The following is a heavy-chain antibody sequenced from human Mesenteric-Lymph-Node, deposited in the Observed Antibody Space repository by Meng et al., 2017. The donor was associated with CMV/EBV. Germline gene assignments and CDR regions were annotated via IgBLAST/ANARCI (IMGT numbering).Heavy chain of an antibody. J-gene: IGHJ6*02. CDR1: GDSISSSY. V-gene: IGHV4-59*01. CDR2: IYYTGST. D-gene: IGHD3-10*01. CDR3: ARELLWFGELLLSYYYGMDV. Sequence: SETLSLTCTVSGDSISSSYWSWIRQPPGKGLEWIGYIYYTGSTNYNPSLKSRVTISVDTSKNEFSLKVTSVTAADTAVYYCARELLWFGELLLSYYYGMDVWGQGTTVTVSS.